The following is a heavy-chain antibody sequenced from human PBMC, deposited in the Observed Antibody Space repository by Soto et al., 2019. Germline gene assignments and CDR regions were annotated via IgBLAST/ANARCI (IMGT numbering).Heavy chain of an antibody. CDR2: ISYDGSNK. Sequence: QVQLVESGGGVVQPGRSLRLSCAASGFTFSSYGMHWVRQAPGKGLEWVAVISYDGSNKYYADSVKGRFTISRDNSKNTLYLQMNSLRAEDTAVYYCAKDQMDIVVVPAARIYYYYGMDVWGQGTTVTVSS. V-gene: IGHV3-30*18. D-gene: IGHD2-2*03. CDR1: GFTFSSYG. J-gene: IGHJ6*02. CDR3: AKDQMDIVVVPAARIYYYYGMDV.